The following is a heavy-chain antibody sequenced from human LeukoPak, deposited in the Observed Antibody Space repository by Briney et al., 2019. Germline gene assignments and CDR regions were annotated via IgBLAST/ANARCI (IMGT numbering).Heavy chain of an antibody. CDR2: ISSSGSTI. D-gene: IGHD2-15*01. Sequence: GGSLRLSCAASGFTVSPYGMHWVRQAPGKGLEWVSYISSSGSTIYYADSVKGRFTISRDNAKNSLYLQMNSLRAEDTAVYYCARTQQAAGGFDYWGQGTLVTVSS. J-gene: IGHJ4*02. V-gene: IGHV3-48*04. CDR1: GFTVSPYG. CDR3: ARTQQAAGGFDY.